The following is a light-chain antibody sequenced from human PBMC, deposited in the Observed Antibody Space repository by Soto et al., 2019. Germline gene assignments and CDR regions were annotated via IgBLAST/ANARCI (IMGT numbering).Light chain of an antibody. V-gene: IGKV3-20*01. CDR2: GAS. CDR3: QKYGSSPRN. Sequence: EIVLTQSPVTLSLSPGEIATLSCSASQSVDNSNLAWYQQKLGRAPRLLISGASTRATGIPDRFSGSGSETDFTLTIARLEPEDFAVYYCQKYGSSPRNFGQGTRLEIK. J-gene: IGKJ5*01. CDR1: QSVDNSN.